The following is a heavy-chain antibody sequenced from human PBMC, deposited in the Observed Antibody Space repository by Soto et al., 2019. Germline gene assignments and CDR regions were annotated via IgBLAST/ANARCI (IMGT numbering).Heavy chain of an antibody. CDR2: ISWDGGST. J-gene: IGHJ4*02. D-gene: IGHD1-7*01. Sequence: GGSLRLSCSSSGFTFDVYTMHGVRQAPGKGLEWVSLISWDGGSTYYADSVKGRFTISRDNSKNSLYLQMNSLRTEDTALYYCAKEKYNWNYGLDYWGQGTLVTVSS. CDR3: AKEKYNWNYGLDY. V-gene: IGHV3-43*01. CDR1: GFTFDVYT.